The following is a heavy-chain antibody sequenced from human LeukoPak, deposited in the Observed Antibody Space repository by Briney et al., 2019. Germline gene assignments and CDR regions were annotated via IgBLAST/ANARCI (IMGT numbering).Heavy chain of an antibody. D-gene: IGHD3-10*01. J-gene: IGHJ4*02. Sequence: GGSLRLSCAASGFTFDDYAMHWVRQVPGKGLEWVSGSWNSASIGYADSVKGRFTISRENAKNSLFLQMNSLSVEDTALYYCAKVIHVSGWGSRSFDFWGQGTLVTVSS. CDR2: SWNSASI. CDR1: GFTFDDYA. CDR3: AKVIHVSGWGSRSFDF. V-gene: IGHV3-9*01.